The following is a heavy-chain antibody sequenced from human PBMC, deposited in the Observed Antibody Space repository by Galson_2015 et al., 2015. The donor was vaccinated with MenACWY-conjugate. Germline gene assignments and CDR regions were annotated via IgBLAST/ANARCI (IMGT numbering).Heavy chain of an antibody. CDR3: VRGFDI. CDR2: IKGDGSST. Sequence: SLRLSCAASEFTFSKHWMHWVRQAPGKGLVWVSRIKGDGSSTSYADSVKGRFTISRDNAKNTLYLQTNSLRAEDTAVYYCVRGFDIWGQGTMVTVSS. J-gene: IGHJ3*02. V-gene: IGHV3-74*01. CDR1: EFTFSKHW.